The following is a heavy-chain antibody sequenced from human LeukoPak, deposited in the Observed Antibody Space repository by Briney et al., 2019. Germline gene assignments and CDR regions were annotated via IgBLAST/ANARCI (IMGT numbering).Heavy chain of an antibody. V-gene: IGHV4-34*01. J-gene: IGHJ4*02. Sequence: SETLSLTCAVYGGSFSGYYWSWIRQPPGKGLEWIGEINHSGSTNYNPSLKSRVTISVDTSKNQFSLKLSSVTAADTAVYYCARVGPYSSSCPDYWGQGTLVTVSS. CDR1: GGSFSGYY. CDR2: INHSGST. D-gene: IGHD6-13*01. CDR3: ARVGPYSSSCPDY.